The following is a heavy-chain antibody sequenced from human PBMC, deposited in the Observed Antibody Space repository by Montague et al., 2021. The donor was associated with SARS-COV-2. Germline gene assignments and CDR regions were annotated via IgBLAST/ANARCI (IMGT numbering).Heavy chain of an antibody. Sequence: SETLSLTCNVSGGSINHYSWSWIRQSPGRGLEWIGYICYTGSTTRNPSLDSRVTISLDTSRDLVFLELRSLTAADTAVTYCAGGGGWKRHFDYWGQGTLVAVSS. J-gene: IGHJ4*02. CDR1: GGSINHYS. D-gene: IGHD4-23*01. V-gene: IGHV4-59*01. CDR2: ICYTGST. CDR3: AGGGGWKRHFDY.